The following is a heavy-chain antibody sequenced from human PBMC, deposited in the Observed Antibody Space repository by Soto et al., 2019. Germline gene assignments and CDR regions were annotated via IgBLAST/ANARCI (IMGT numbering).Heavy chain of an antibody. CDR1: GYTLTELS. CDR2: FDPEDGET. J-gene: IGHJ5*02. D-gene: IGHD3-22*01. V-gene: IGHV1-24*01. Sequence: DSVKVSCKVSGYTLTELSMHWVRQAPGKGLEWMGGFDPEDGETIYAQKFQGRVTMTEDTSTDTAYMELSSLRSEDTAVYYCATVSSPYHRSGYPHPRPRWFDPWGQXPLVTVSS. CDR3: ATVSSPYHRSGYPHPRPRWFDP.